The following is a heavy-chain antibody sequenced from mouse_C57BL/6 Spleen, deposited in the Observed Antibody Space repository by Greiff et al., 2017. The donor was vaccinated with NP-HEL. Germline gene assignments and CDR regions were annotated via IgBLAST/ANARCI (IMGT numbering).Heavy chain of an antibody. CDR1: GFSLTSYA. Sequence: VQLQQSGPGLVAPSQSLSITCTVSGFSLTSYAISWVRQPPGKGLEWLGVIWTGGGTNYNLALKSRLSISKDNSKSQVFLKMNSLQTDDTARYYCARIYDGYYPGYFDVWGTGTTVTVSS. V-gene: IGHV2-9-1*01. CDR2: IWTGGGT. J-gene: IGHJ1*03. D-gene: IGHD2-3*01. CDR3: ARIYDGYYPGYFDV.